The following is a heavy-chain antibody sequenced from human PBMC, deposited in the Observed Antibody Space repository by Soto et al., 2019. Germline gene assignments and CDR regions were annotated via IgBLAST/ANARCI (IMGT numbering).Heavy chain of an antibody. Sequence: SETLSLTCAVYGGSFSGYYWSWIRQPPGKGLEWIGEINHSGSTNYNPSLKSRVTISVDTSKNQFSLKLSSVTAADTAVYYCARVGKLLTDYYYYGMDVWGQGTTVTVSS. CDR3: ARVGKLLTDYYYYGMDV. CDR1: GGSFSGYY. D-gene: IGHD1-26*01. CDR2: INHSGST. V-gene: IGHV4-34*01. J-gene: IGHJ6*02.